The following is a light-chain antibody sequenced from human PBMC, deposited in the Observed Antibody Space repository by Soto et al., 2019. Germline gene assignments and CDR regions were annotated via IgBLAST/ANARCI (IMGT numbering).Light chain of an antibody. CDR1: QSVSSSFN. V-gene: IGKV3-20*01. CDR3: QQYGSSPLT. Sequence: EIVLTQSPGTLSLSPGERATLSCRASQSVSSSFNLAWYQQKPGQAPRLLMYGATSRATGIPDRFSGSGSGTDFTLTISRLEPEDFAVYYCQQYGSSPLTFGGGTKVDIK. J-gene: IGKJ4*01. CDR2: GAT.